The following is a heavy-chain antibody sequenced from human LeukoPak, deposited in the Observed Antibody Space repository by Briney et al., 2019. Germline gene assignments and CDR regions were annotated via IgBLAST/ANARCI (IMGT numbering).Heavy chain of an antibody. CDR3: ARDDPNWDPSSYYFDS. V-gene: IGHV3-48*02. Sequence: GGSLRLSCAASGFPISNYNMDWVRQAPGKGLEWVSYISTSGNIYYADPVRGRFTISRDNAKNSLYLQMKSMRDEDTAVYYCARDDPNWDPSSYYFDSWGQGVLGTVSS. CDR1: GFPISNYN. CDR2: ISTSGNI. D-gene: IGHD3-10*01. J-gene: IGHJ4*02.